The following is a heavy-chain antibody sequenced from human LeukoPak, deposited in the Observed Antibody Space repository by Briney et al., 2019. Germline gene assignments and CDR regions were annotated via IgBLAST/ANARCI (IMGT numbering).Heavy chain of an antibody. V-gene: IGHV3-33*01. CDR3: ARGYCSGGSCNTFDY. J-gene: IGHJ4*02. CDR2: IWYDGSNK. CDR1: GFTFSSYG. D-gene: IGHD2-15*01. Sequence: GGSLRLSCAASGFTFSSYGMHWVRQAPGKGLEWVAVIWYDGSNKYYADSVKGRFTISRDNSKNTLYLQMNSLRAEDTAVYYCARGYCSGGSCNTFDYWGRGTLVTVSS.